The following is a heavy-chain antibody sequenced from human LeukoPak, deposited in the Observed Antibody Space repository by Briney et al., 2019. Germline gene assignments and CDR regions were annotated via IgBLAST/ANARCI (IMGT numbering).Heavy chain of an antibody. CDR1: GFTFSSYA. CDR3: ARDVRLIEDYYCYFGMDV. V-gene: IGHV3-30*04. J-gene: IGHJ6*02. D-gene: IGHD3-16*01. Sequence: GRSLRLSCAASGFTFSSYAMHWVRQAPGKGLEWVAVISYDGSNKYYADSVKGRFTISRDNSKNTLYLQMNSLRAEDTAVYYCARDVRLIEDYYCYFGMDVWGQGTTVTVSS. CDR2: ISYDGSNK.